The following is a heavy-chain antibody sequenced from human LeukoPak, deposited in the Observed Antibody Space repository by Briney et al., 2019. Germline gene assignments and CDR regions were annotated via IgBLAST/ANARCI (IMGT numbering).Heavy chain of an antibody. CDR1: QFTFSSHA. Sequence: PGGSLRLSCTTSQFTFSSHAMNWVRQAPGKGLEWVSSISDDDDSTYYADSVKGRFTISRDHPKNTLYLQMNSLRAEDTAVYFCAKRGVVIRVILVGFHKEAYYFDSWGQGALVTVSS. D-gene: IGHD3-22*01. V-gene: IGHV3-23*01. CDR3: AKRGVVIRVILVGFHKEAYYFDS. CDR2: ISDDDDST. J-gene: IGHJ4*02.